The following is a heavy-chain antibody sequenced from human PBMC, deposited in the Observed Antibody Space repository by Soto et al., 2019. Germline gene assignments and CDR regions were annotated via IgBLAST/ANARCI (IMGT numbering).Heavy chain of an antibody. CDR3: GRVRRSTVVITPKQRNSVREA. J-gene: IGHJ4*03. CDR2: INPNSGGT. D-gene: IGHD3-22*01. V-gene: IGHV1-2*04. Sequence: GASVKVSCKASGYTFTGYYMHWVQQAPEQGLEWMGWINPNSGGTNYAQKFQGWVTMTRDTSISTAYMELSRLRSDAPAWYYWGRVRRSTVVITPKQRNSVREAWGQGPPVTVSS. CDR1: GYTFTGYY.